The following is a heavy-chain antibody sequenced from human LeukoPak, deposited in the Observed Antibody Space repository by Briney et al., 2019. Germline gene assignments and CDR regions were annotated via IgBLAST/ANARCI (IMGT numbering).Heavy chain of an antibody. J-gene: IGHJ4*02. D-gene: IGHD3-3*01. CDR3: ARGRITIFGVVIGLDYFDY. Sequence: SGGSLRLSCAASGFSFTTYNMNWVRQAPGKGLEWVSSITTDSSYIYYADSVKGRFTISRDNAKNSLYLQMNSLRAEDTAVYYCARGRITIFGVVIGLDYFDYWGQGTLVTVSS. V-gene: IGHV3-21*01. CDR2: ITTDSSYI. CDR1: GFSFTTYN.